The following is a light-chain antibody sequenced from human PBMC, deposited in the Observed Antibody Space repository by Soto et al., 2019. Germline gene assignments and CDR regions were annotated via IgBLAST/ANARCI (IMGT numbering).Light chain of an antibody. Sequence: QSALTQPASVSGSPGQLITISCTGTSSDVGDDNYVSWYQHHTGKAPKLMIYEVSNRPSGVSNRFSGTKSGSTASLTISGVQAEDEADYYCSSYTSSGTYVFGTGTKLTVL. CDR3: SSYTSSGTYV. CDR2: EVS. V-gene: IGLV2-14*01. J-gene: IGLJ1*01. CDR1: SSDVGDDNY.